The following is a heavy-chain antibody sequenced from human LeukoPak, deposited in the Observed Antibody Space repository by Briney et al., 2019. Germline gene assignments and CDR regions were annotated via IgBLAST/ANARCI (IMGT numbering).Heavy chain of an antibody. D-gene: IGHD3-3*01. Sequence: GGSLRHSCAASGFTFSSYEMNWVRPAPGKGLEWVSYISSSGSTIYYADSVKGRFTISRDNAKNSLYLQMNSLRAEDTAVYYCARGLYYDVWRGYSFSNWSYPWGQGTLVTVSS. CDR1: GFTFSSYE. CDR3: ARGLYYDVWRGYSFSNWSYP. V-gene: IGHV3-48*03. CDR2: ISSSGSTI. J-gene: IGHJ5*02.